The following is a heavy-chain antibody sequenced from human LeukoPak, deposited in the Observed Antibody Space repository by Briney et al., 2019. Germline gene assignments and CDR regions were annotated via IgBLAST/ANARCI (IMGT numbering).Heavy chain of an antibody. V-gene: IGHV4-59*01. CDR2: IYYTGST. CDR3: ARHKDSGDYPLDY. CDR1: GGSISNYY. J-gene: IGHJ4*02. Sequence: SETLSLICTVSGGSISNYYWSWIRQPPGKGLEWIGYIYYTGSTNSNPSLRSRVTISVDTSKNHFSLKLNSVTAADTAVYYCARHKDSGDYPLDYWGQGILVSVSS. D-gene: IGHD4-17*01.